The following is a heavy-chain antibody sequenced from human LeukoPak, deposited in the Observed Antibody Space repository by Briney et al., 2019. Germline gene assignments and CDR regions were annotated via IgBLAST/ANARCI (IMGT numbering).Heavy chain of an antibody. CDR2: IRRRAFGETA. CDR1: GFTFGDYA. D-gene: IGHD6-13*01. J-gene: IGHJ6*02. CDR3: TREGAAAAYGMDV. V-gene: IGHV3-49*04. Sequence: GGSLRLSCTASGFTFGDYAVSWVRQAPGRGLEWVGLIRRRAFGETADYAASVKGRFTISRDDSKSIAYLQMNSLKTEDTAVYYCTREGAAAAYGMDVWGQGTTVTVSS.